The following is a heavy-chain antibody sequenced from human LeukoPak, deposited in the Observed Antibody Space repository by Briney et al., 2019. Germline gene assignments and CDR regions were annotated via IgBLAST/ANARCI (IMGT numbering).Heavy chain of an antibody. CDR2: IIPIFGTA. CDR1: GGTFSSYA. D-gene: IGHD3-3*01. Sequence: SVKVSCKASGGTFSSYAISWVRQAPGQGLEWMGRIIPIFGTANYAQKFQGRVTITTDESTSTAYMELSSLRFEDTAVYYCARGKIPVLRFLEWTYNWFDPWGQGTLVTVSS. V-gene: IGHV1-69*05. J-gene: IGHJ5*02. CDR3: ARGKIPVLRFLEWTYNWFDP.